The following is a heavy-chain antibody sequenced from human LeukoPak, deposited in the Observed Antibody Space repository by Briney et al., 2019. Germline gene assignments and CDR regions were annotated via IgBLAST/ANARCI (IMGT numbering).Heavy chain of an antibody. V-gene: IGHV3-20*04. CDR3: ARGKTSQNIVTRKTYNWFDP. Sequence: GGSLRLSCAASGFNFEDYVMTWVRHAPGKGLEWVSGINWNGGGRGYADSVKGRFTISRDNAKNSLYLQMKSLRAEDTAVYYCARGKTSQNIVTRKTYNWFDPWGQGTPVTVSS. CDR2: INWNGGGR. CDR1: GFNFEDYV. J-gene: IGHJ5*02. D-gene: IGHD2/OR15-2a*01.